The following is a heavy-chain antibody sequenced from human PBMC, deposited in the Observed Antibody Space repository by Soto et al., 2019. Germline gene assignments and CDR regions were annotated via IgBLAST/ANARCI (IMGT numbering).Heavy chain of an antibody. J-gene: IGHJ4*02. CDR3: ARSSRSYFDY. V-gene: IGHV4-31*03. Sequence: QVQLQESGPGLVKPSQTLSLTCTVSGGSISRSGYFWSWIRQHPGKGLEWIGYIYDSGSTYYNPSFKSRVSLSVDTSKNQCSLNLTSVTAADTAMYYCARSSRSYFDYWGQGTLVTVSS. CDR1: GGSISRSGYF. CDR2: IYDSGST.